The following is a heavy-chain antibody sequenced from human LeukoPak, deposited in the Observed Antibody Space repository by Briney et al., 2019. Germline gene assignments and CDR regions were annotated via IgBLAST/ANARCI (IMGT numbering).Heavy chain of an antibody. CDR3: ARIIAVAGYPFDY. D-gene: IGHD6-19*01. Sequence: GGSLRLSCAASGFTVSSNYMSWVRQAPGKGLEWVSVIYSGGNTYYADSVKGRFTIPRDNSKNTLYLQMNSLRAEDTAVYYCARIIAVAGYPFDYWGQGTLVTVSS. CDR1: GFTVSSNY. J-gene: IGHJ4*02. CDR2: IYSGGNT. V-gene: IGHV3-66*01.